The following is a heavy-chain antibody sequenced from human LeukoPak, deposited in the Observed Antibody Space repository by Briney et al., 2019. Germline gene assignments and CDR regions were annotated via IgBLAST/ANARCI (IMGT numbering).Heavy chain of an antibody. Sequence: GGSLRLSCAASGFTFSSYAMRWFRQAPGEGLEGVSAISDNGGSTYYADSVEGRFTISRDNSKNTLYLQMNSLRAEDTAVYYCAKGPTYYYDSSGYYYLDYWGQGTLVTVSS. CDR3: AKGPTYYYDSSGYYYLDY. CDR1: GFTFSSYA. D-gene: IGHD3-22*01. V-gene: IGHV3-23*01. CDR2: ISDNGGST. J-gene: IGHJ4*02.